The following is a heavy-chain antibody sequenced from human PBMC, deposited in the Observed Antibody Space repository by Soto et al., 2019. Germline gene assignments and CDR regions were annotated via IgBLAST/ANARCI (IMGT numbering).Heavy chain of an antibody. CDR3: ARGSPMYYYDSSGYYYYYGMDG. CDR1: GGSFSGYY. J-gene: IGHJ6*02. V-gene: IGHV4-34*01. Sequence: PSETLSLTCAVYGGSFSGYYWSWIRQPPGKGLEWIGEINHSGSTNYNPSLKSRVTISVDTSKNQFSLKLSSVTAADTAVYYCARGSPMYYYDSSGYYYYYGMDGWGQGTTATAP. D-gene: IGHD3-22*01. CDR2: INHSGST.